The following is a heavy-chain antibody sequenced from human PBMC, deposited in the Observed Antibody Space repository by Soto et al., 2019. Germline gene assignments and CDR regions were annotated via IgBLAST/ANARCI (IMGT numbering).Heavy chain of an antibody. CDR2: TYYRSKWYN. CDR3: ARGNHNNWFDP. J-gene: IGHJ5*02. Sequence: SQTLSLTCAISGDIVSSNSAAWIWIRQSPSRGLEWLGRTYYRSKWYNDYALSVKSRITLNPDTSKNQFSLQLNSVTPEDTAVYYCARGNHNNWFDPRGKGTLVTVSS. CDR1: GDIVSSNSAA. V-gene: IGHV6-1*01.